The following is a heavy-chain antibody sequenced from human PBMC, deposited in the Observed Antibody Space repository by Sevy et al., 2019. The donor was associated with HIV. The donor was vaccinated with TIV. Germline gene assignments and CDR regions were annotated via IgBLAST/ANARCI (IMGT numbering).Heavy chain of an antibody. CDR3: ARAPSGSQGPGQYFHH. Sequence: ASVKVSCKASGYTFTNYHITWVRQAPGQGLEWMGWITPNNGNTNYARRLQGRVTMTTDTSTATAYMELRSLRSEDTAVYYCARAPSGSQGPGQYFHHWGQGTLVTVSS. CDR2: ITPNNGNT. CDR1: GYTFTNYH. J-gene: IGHJ1*01. V-gene: IGHV1-18*01. D-gene: IGHD1-26*01.